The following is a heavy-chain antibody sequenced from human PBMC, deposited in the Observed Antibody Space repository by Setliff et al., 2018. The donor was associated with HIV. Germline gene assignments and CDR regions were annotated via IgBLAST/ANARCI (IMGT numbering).Heavy chain of an antibody. CDR3: ARGVRGVVNGMDV. D-gene: IGHD3-10*01. Sequence: PGGSLRLSCAASGFTFDDYTMHWVRQAPGKGLEWVSLISRDGSSTSYADSVEGRFTISRDNAKNTLYLQMNSLRAEDTAVYYCARGVRGVVNGMDVWGQGTTVTVSS. CDR1: GFTFDDYT. CDR2: ISRDGSST. V-gene: IGHV3-43*01. J-gene: IGHJ6*02.